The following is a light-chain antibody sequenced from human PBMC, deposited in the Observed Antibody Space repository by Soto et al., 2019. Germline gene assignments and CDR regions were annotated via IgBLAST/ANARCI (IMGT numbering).Light chain of an antibody. V-gene: IGLV2-14*01. CDR3: SSYTSSSTRV. CDR2: DVS. CDR1: SSDVGGYNY. J-gene: IGLJ1*01. Sequence: QSALTQPASVSGSPGQSITISCTGTSSDVGGYNYVSWYQQHPGKAPKLMIYDVSNRPSGVSNRFSGSKSGNTASLSISGLQAEDEADYYCSSYTSSSTRVFGNGTNVTVL.